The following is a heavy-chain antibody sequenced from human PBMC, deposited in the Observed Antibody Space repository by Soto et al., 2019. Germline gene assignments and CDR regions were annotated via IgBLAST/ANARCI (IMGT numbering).Heavy chain of an antibody. D-gene: IGHD3-22*01. CDR1: GFTFTNYE. CDR2: ISSSGKTI. Sequence: GGSLRLSCAASGFTFTNYEMNWVRQAPGKGLEWISYISSSGKTISYADSVKGRFTISRDNAKNSLDLQMNSLRAEDTAVYYCAKTGDYYYDSSGYYDYWGQGTLVTVSS. CDR3: AKTGDYYYDSSGYYDY. V-gene: IGHV3-48*03. J-gene: IGHJ4*02.